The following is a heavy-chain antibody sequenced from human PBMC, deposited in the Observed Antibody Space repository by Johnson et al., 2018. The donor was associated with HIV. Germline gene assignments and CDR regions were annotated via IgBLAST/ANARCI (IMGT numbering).Heavy chain of an antibody. J-gene: IGHJ3*02. CDR2: IHQAGTEK. V-gene: IGHV3-7*03. CDR1: GFTFKTYW. CDR3: AKEKKTMVQGLGAFDI. Sequence: VQLVESGGGLVQPGGSLRLSCAASGFTFKTYWMTWVRQVPGSGPEWVAHIHQAGTEKYYADSVQGRFTISLDNAKNSLYLQMNSLRAEDTALYYCAKEKKTMVQGLGAFDIWGQGTVVTVSS. D-gene: IGHD3-10*01.